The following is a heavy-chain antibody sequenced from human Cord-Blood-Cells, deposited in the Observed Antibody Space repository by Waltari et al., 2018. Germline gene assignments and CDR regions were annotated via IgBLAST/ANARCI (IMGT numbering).Heavy chain of an antibody. CDR2: INPNSGGT. Sequence: QVQLVQSGAEVKKPGASVKVSCKASGYTFTGHYMHWVRQAPGQGLEWMGWINPNSGGTNYAQKFQGRVTMTRDTSISTAYMELSRLRSDDTAVYYCARHPYSGSYYYYYGMDVWGQGTTVTVSS. J-gene: IGHJ6*02. CDR3: ARHPYSGSYYYYYGMDV. D-gene: IGHD1-26*01. V-gene: IGHV1-2*02. CDR1: GYTFTGHY.